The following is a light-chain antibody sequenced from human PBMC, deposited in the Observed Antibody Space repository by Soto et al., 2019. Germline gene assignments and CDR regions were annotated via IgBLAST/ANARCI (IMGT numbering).Light chain of an antibody. CDR1: QTIDTN. J-gene: IGKJ4*01. CDR2: GAS. CDR3: QQLESYPST. V-gene: IGKV3D-15*01. Sequence: EIVMTQSPGTLSVSPGERATLSCRASQTIDTNLAWYQQKPGQAPRLLIYGASSRATGIPDRFSGSGSGTDFTLTISSLQPEDFATYYCQQLESYPSTFGGGTKVDIK.